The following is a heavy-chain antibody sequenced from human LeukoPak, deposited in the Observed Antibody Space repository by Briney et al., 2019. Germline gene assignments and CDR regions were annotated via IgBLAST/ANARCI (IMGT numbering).Heavy chain of an antibody. Sequence: PSQTLSLTCTVSGGSISSGSYYWSWIRHPAGKGLVWIGRIYTSGSTNYNPSLKSRVTISVDTSKNQFSLKLSSETAADTAVYYCARIYGDPVYYYGMDVWGQGTTVTVSS. CDR3: ARIYGDPVYYYGMDV. J-gene: IGHJ6*02. CDR2: IYTSGST. V-gene: IGHV4-61*02. D-gene: IGHD4-17*01. CDR1: GGSISSGSYY.